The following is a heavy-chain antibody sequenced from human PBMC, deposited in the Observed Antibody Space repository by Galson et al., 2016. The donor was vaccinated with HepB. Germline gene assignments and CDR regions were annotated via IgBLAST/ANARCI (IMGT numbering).Heavy chain of an antibody. CDR3: ASDPLFCSGGRCYRDAFNCPDF. CDR2: MNPSGGAT. CDR1: GYTFNSHY. V-gene: IGHV1-46*02. D-gene: IGHD2-15*01. J-gene: IGHJ4*02. Sequence: SVKVSCKESGYTFNSHYMHWARQAPGQGLEWMGIMNPSGGATSYPQKFRGRITMTRVTSTNTVYMELSSLRSEDTAVYYCASDPLFCSGGRCYRDAFNCPDFWGQGTLVTVSS.